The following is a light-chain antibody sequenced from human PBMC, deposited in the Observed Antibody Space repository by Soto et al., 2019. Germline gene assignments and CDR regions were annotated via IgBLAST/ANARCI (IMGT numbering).Light chain of an antibody. Sequence: QSALTQPASVSGSPGQSITISCTGTTSDVGGYNYVSWYQQHPGKVPKLLIHEVSNRPSGVSNRFSGSKSGNTASLTISGLQAEDEADYFCTSSTSGSLYVFGTGTKVTVL. CDR2: EVS. J-gene: IGLJ1*01. CDR1: TSDVGGYNY. V-gene: IGLV2-14*01. CDR3: TSSTSGSLYV.